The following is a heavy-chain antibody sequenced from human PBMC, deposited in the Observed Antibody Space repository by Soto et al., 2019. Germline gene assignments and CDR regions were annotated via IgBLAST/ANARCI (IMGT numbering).Heavy chain of an antibody. V-gene: IGHV3-30*18. CDR1: GFTFSSYG. Sequence: QVRLVESGGGVVQPGRSLRLSCAASGFTFSSYGMHWVRQAPGKGLEWVAVISYDGSKKYYADSVKGRFTISRDNSKSKLRLQMNGLRADDTDVYHCAKDMHGKGEYYFDYWGQGSLVTVSS. CDR3: AKDMHGKGEYYFDY. J-gene: IGHJ4*02. CDR2: ISYDGSKK. D-gene: IGHD1-26*01.